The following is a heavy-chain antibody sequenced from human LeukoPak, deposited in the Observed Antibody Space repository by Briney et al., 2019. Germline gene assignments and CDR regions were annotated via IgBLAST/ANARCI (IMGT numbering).Heavy chain of an antibody. CDR2: IYSSGST. Sequence: TSETLSLTCTVSGGSISNYYWSWIRQPPGKGLEWIGYIYSSGSTDYNPSLKSRVIISVDASKNQFSLNVRSVTAADTAVYYCAREGKDGFNYFDYWGQGTLVTVSS. J-gene: IGHJ4*02. CDR1: GGSISNYY. V-gene: IGHV4-59*01. CDR3: AREGKDGFNYFDY. D-gene: IGHD5-24*01.